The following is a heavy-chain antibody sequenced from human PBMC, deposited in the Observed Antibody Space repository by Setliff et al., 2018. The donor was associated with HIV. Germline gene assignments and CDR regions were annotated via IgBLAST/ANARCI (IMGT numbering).Heavy chain of an antibody. CDR2: IYTSGSV. J-gene: IGHJ4*02. V-gene: IGHV4-4*09. CDR1: GGSISSYY. CDR3: ARHSPSDY. Sequence: LSLTCTVSGGSISSYYWSWIRQPPGKGLEWIGYIYTSGSVNYNPSLNSRVTISVDTSKNQFSLKVNSVTAADTAVYYCARHSPSDYWGQGTLVTVSS.